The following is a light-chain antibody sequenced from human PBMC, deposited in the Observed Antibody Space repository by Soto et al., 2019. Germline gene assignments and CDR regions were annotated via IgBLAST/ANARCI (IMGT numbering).Light chain of an antibody. Sequence: QAVVTQPASVSGSPGQSITISCTGTSSDFGSYNLVSWYQHHPGKAPQLIIYEGTKRPSGFSNRFSGSKSGNTASLTISGLQAEDEADYYCCSYAGSSTLWVFGGGTKLTVL. CDR1: SSDFGSYNL. CDR3: CSYAGSSTLWV. J-gene: IGLJ3*02. V-gene: IGLV2-23*01. CDR2: EGT.